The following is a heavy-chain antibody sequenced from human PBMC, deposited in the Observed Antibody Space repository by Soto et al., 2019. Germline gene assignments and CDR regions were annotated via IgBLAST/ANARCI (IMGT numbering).Heavy chain of an antibody. CDR2: IYPGDSDT. D-gene: IGHD5-12*01. CDR3: ARRIRGYGDYYYGMDV. V-gene: IGHV5-51*01. Sequence: HGESLKISCKGSGYSFTSYWIGWVRQMPGKGLEWMGIIYPGDSDTRYSPSFQGQVTISADKSISTAYLQWSSLKATDTAMYYCARRIRGYGDYYYGMDVWGQGTTVTVSS. CDR1: GYSFTSYW. J-gene: IGHJ6*02.